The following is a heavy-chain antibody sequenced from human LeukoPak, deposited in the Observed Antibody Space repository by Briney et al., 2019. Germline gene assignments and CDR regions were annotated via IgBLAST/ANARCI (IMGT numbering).Heavy chain of an antibody. J-gene: IGHJ4*02. V-gene: IGHV4-59*08. CDR1: GVPISSYY. CDR2: IYESETT. D-gene: IGHD5-12*01. CDR3: ARQGYSGFIYDA. Sequence: PSETLSLTCSVSGVPISSYYWTWIRQTPGRRLEWIGYIYESETTKYNPSLESRVTISVDRSKNQFSLNLRSVTAADTAVYHCARQGYSGFIYDAWGQGTLVTVSS.